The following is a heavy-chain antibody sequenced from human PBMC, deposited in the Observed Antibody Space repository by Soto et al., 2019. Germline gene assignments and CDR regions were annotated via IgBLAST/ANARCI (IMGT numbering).Heavy chain of an antibody. CDR2: MNPNSGNT. CDR3: ARGNDYSNGLCDY. CDR1: GYTFTSYD. Sequence: GASVKGYCKTSGYTFTSYDIDWVRQATGQGLEWMGWMNPNSGNTGYAQKFQGRVTMTRNTSISTAYMELSSLRSEDTAVYYCARGNDYSNGLCDYWGQGTLVTVSS. D-gene: IGHD4-4*01. J-gene: IGHJ4*02. V-gene: IGHV1-8*01.